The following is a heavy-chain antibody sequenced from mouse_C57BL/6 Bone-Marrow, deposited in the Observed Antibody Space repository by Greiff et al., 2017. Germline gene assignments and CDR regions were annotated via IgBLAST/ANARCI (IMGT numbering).Heavy chain of an antibody. CDR1: GFSLTSYG. V-gene: IGHV2-5*01. CDR2: IWRGGST. CDR3: AKNHGSSLYWYFDV. D-gene: IGHD1-1*01. J-gene: IGHJ1*03. Sequence: KQSGPGLVQPSQSLSITCTVSGFSLTSYGVHWVRQSPGKGLEWLGVIWRGGSTDYNAAFMSRLSITKDNSKSQVFYKMNSLQADDTAIYYCAKNHGSSLYWYFDVWGTGTTVTVSS.